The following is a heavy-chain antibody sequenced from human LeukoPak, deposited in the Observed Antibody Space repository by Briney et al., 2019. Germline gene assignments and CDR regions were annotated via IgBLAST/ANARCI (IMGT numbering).Heavy chain of an antibody. Sequence: GGSLRLSCAASGFTFSSYGMNWVRQAPGKGLEWVANIKQDGSEKYYVDSVKGRFTISRDNAKNSLYLQMNSLRAEDTAVYYCARDRLAVVTRRDYNWFDPWGQGTLVTVSS. CDR3: ARDRLAVVTRRDYNWFDP. CDR1: GFTFSSYG. D-gene: IGHD2-21*02. CDR2: IKQDGSEK. V-gene: IGHV3-7*01. J-gene: IGHJ5*02.